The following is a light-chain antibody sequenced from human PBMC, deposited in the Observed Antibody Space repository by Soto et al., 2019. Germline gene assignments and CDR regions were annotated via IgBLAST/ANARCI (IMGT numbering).Light chain of an antibody. CDR3: QQYGSSPRT. CDR1: QSISSW. V-gene: IGKV1-5*01. Sequence: GDRVTIPCPASQSISSWLAWYQQKPGKAPKLLIYDASILESGVPARFSGSGSGTEFTLTISSLQPDDFAVYYCQQYGSSPRTFGQGTKVDI. CDR2: DAS. J-gene: IGKJ1*01.